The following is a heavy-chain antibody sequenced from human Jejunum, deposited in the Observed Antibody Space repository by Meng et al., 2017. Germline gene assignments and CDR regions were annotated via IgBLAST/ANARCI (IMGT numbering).Heavy chain of an antibody. V-gene: IGHV4-34*02. CDR3: ARHEVDFDN. CDR1: GGSISGYF. D-gene: IGHD1-26*01. CDR2: FTRGGTT. Sequence: QAQLQQWGVRLLKPSETLSLTCDVYGGSISGYFWSWIRQAPGEGLEWVGEFTRGGTTNYNPSLKSRVTISADTSKNQFSLTLSSVSAADTAVYYCARHEVDFDNWGQGTLVTVSS. J-gene: IGHJ4*02.